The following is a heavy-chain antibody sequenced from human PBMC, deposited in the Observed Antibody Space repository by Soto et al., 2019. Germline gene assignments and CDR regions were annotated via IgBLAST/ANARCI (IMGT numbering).Heavy chain of an antibody. J-gene: IGHJ6*03. CDR2: ISAYNGNT. D-gene: IGHD4-4*01. CDR3: AATGGNYAIHYYYYYMDV. CDR1: GYTFTSYG. V-gene: IGHV1-18*01. Sequence: ASVKVSCKASGYTFTSYGISWVRQAPGQGLEWMGWISAYNGNTNYAQKLQGRVTMTTDTSTSTAYMELRSLRSEDTAVYYCAATGGNYAIHYYYYYMDVWGKGTTVTVSS.